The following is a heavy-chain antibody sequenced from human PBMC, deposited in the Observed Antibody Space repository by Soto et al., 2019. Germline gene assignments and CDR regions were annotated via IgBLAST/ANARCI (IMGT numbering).Heavy chain of an antibody. Sequence: PGRSLRLSWAASGFTFSSYAINWVRQAPGRGLEWVSTITDSGANTYYADSVKGRFTVSRDNSKNTLYLQMNSLRAEDTAVYYCAKTFSYGSGAPIVFYNWCQGAVVPVSS. V-gene: IGHV3-23*01. D-gene: IGHD3-10*01. CDR1: GFTFSSYA. J-gene: IGHJ4*02. CDR2: ITDSGANT. CDR3: AKTFSYGSGAPIVFYN.